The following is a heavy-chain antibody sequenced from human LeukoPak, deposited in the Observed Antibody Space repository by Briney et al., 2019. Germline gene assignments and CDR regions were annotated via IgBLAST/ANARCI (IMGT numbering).Heavy chain of an antibody. CDR2: ISAYNGNT. CDR3: ARVASGGTTVDY. Sequence: ASVKVSCKASGYTFTSYGISWVRQAPGQGLEWMGWISAYNGNTNYAQKLQGRATMTTDTSTSTAYMELRSLRSDDTAVYYCARVASGGTTVDYWGQGTLVTVSS. CDR1: GYTFTSYG. J-gene: IGHJ4*02. V-gene: IGHV1-18*01. D-gene: IGHD4-23*01.